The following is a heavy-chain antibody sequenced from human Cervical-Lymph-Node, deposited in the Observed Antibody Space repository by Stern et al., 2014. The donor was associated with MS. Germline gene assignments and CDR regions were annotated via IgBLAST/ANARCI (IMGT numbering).Heavy chain of an antibody. CDR1: GYTFHSSG. CDR2: INTYTGNT. CDR3: ARAGHWGNYFDF. Sequence: QVQLGQSGAEVKKTGASVKVSCKASGYTFHSSGINWVRQAPGQGLEWMGRINTYTGNTNYAQNLQGRVTMTPDTATSTVHMELRSLRSDDTAVYYCARAGHWGNYFDFWGQGTLVTVSS. D-gene: IGHD7-27*01. V-gene: IGHV1-18*01. J-gene: IGHJ4*02.